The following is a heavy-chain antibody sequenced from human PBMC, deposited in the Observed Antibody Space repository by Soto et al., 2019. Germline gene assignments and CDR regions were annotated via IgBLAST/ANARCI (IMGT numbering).Heavy chain of an antibody. J-gene: IGHJ4*02. CDR1: GYSISSDNW. V-gene: IGHV4-4*02. D-gene: IGHD4-17*01. CDR3: VKNGAYALDY. Sequence: SETLSLTCSVSGYSISSDNWWSWVRQPPEKGLEWIGEIYRGTSPTYNPSLESRVTISVDKSKNQFSLKLNSVTAADTAVYYCVKNGAYALDYWGQGTLVTVSS. CDR2: IYRGTSP.